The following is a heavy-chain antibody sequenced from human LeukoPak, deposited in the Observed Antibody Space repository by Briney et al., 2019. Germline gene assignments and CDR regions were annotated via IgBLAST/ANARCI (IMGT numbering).Heavy chain of an antibody. CDR3: ARLPRWGIFDY. V-gene: IGHV4-59*01. J-gene: IGHJ4*02. Sequence: SETLSLTCTVSGGSISSYYWSWIRQPPGKGLEWIGYIYYSGSTNYNPSLKSRVTISVDTSKNQFSLKLSSVTAADTAVYYCARLPRWGIFDYWGQGTLVTVS. D-gene: IGHD6-13*01. CDR2: IYYSGST. CDR1: GGSISSYY.